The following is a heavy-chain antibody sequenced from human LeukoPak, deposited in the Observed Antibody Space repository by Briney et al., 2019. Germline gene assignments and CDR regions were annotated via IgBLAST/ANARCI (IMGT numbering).Heavy chain of an antibody. CDR3: ASTIRPGGYYAGPDY. CDR1: GFTVSNNY. Sequence: PGGSLRLSCVVSGFTVSNNYMNWVRQAPGNGLEWVSSISSSSSYIYYADSVKGRFTISRDSAKNSLYLQMNSLRAEDTAVYYCASTIRPGGYYAGPDYWGQGTLVTVSS. D-gene: IGHD3-22*01. V-gene: IGHV3-21*01. J-gene: IGHJ4*02. CDR2: ISSSSSYI.